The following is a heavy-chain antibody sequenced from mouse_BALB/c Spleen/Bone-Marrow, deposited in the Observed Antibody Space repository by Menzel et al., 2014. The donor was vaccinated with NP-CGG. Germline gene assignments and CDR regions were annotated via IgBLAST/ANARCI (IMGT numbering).Heavy chain of an antibody. CDR2: INPHSSTI. J-gene: IGHJ1*01. CDR3: ARLNYYGNLFV. Sequence: EVKLVESGGGLVQPGGSLKLSCAASGFDFSRYWMSWVRQAPGKGLEWIGEINPHSSTINYTPSLKDKFIISRDSAKNTLYLQMSKVRSEDTALYYCARLNYYGNLFVWGAGTTVTVSS. V-gene: IGHV4-1*02. CDR1: GFDFSRYW. D-gene: IGHD1-1*01.